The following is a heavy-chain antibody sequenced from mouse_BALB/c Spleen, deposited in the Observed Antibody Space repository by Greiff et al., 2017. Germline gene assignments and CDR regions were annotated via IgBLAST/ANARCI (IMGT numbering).Heavy chain of an antibody. J-gene: IGHJ4*01. D-gene: IGHD2-10*02. Sequence: EVKLLESGGGLVQPGGSMKLSCVASGFTFSNYWMNWVRQSPEKGLEWVAEIRLKSNNYATHYAESVKGRFTISRDDSKSSVYLQMNNLRAEDTGIYYCTRGYGNDYAMDYWGQGTSVTVSS. CDR1: GFTFSNYW. CDR3: TRGYGNDYAMDY. CDR2: IRLKSNNYAT. V-gene: IGHV6-6*02.